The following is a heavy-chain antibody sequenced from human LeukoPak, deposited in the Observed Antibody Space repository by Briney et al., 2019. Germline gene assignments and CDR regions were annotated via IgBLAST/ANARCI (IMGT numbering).Heavy chain of an antibody. Sequence: PSETLSLTCAVSGYSISSGYYWGWIRQPPGKGLEWIGSIYHSGSTYYNPSLKSRVTISVDTSKNQFSLKLSSVTAADTAVYHCARVVVPAAIGNWFDPWGQGTLVTVSS. CDR3: ARVVVPAAIGNWFDP. CDR2: IYHSGST. CDR1: GYSISSGYY. V-gene: IGHV4-38-2*01. J-gene: IGHJ5*02. D-gene: IGHD2-2*02.